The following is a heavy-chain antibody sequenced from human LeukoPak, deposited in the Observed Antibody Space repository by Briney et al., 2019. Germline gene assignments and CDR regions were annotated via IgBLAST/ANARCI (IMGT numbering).Heavy chain of an antibody. J-gene: IGHJ3*02. CDR1: GYTFTDYY. CDR2: VDPEDGET. V-gene: IGHV1-69-2*01. D-gene: IGHD6-13*01. Sequence: ASVKVSCKVSGYTFTDYYMHWVQQAPGKGLEWMGLVDPEDGETIYAEKFQGRVTITADTSTDTAYMELSSLRSEDTAVYYCATDTGYSSSGGAFDIWGQGTMVTVS. CDR3: ATDTGYSSSGGAFDI.